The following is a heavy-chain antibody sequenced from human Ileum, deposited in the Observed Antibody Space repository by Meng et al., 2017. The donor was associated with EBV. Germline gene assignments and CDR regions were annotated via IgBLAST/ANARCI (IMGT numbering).Heavy chain of an antibody. CDR3: ARDRENDDNDPSWFDP. D-gene: IGHD1-1*01. CDR2: ISTHTGDT. J-gene: IGHJ5*02. V-gene: IGHV1-18*01. CDR1: GYSFINFG. Sequence: QVQLVQSGTEVKKLGASVKVSCKASGYSFINFGISWVRQAPGRGPEWMGWISTHTGDTKYVQSLQGRVIMTTDTSTTTAYMELRSLTSDDTAVYYCARDRENDDNDPSWFDPWGQGTLVTVSS.